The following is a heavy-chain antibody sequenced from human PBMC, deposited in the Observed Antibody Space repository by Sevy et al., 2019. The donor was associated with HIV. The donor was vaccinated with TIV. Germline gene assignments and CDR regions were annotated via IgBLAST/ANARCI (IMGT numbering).Heavy chain of an antibody. CDR1: GFTFSNYG. CDR3: AKGSRATDSAFDI. D-gene: IGHD3-22*01. Sequence: GGSLILSCAASGFTFSNYGMHWVRQAPGKGLEWVAVISYDGSTKYYADSVKGRFTISRDNSKNTVHLQMNSLRTEDTAVYYCAKGSRATDSAFDIWGQGTMVTVSS. J-gene: IGHJ3*02. V-gene: IGHV3-30*18. CDR2: ISYDGSTK.